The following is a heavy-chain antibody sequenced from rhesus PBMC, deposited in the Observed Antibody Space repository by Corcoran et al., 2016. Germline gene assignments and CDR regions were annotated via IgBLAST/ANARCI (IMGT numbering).Heavy chain of an antibody. V-gene: IGHV3-136*01. D-gene: IGHD4-29*01. CDR2: ISYTGQTI. J-gene: IGHJ4*01. CDR1: GFTFSSSD. CDR3: TSDYGSSSLFDY. Sequence: EVQLVESGGGLVQPGGSLRLSCAAPGFTFSSSDLIWVRQAPGKGLEWVSSISYTGQTIYYADSVKGRFTISRDNAKNSLSLQMSSLRAEDTAVYYCTSDYGSSSLFDYWGQGVLVTVSS.